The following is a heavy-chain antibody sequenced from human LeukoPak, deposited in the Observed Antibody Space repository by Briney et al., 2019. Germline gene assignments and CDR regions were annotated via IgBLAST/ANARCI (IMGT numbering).Heavy chain of an antibody. Sequence: GGSLRLSCAASGFTFSTYAMSWVRQSPGKGLEWVSTIIGTAGNTYYADSVKGRFTISRDDSRNTVYLQMNGLRAEDTAVYSCAKYTSGTYYRGLDQWGQGTLVTVSS. CDR2: IIGTAGNT. CDR3: AKYTSGTYYRGLDQ. V-gene: IGHV3-23*01. D-gene: IGHD3-10*01. J-gene: IGHJ4*02. CDR1: GFTFSTYA.